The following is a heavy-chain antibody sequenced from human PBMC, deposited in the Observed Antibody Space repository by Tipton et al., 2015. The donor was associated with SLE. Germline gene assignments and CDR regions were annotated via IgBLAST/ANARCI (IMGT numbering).Heavy chain of an antibody. CDR1: GGSFSGYF. CDR2: INDSGST. J-gene: IGHJ3*02. V-gene: IGHV4-34*01. CDR3: AKGNYYDSSGYDAFDI. D-gene: IGHD3-22*01. Sequence: TLSLTCAVYGGSFSGYFWSWIRQPPGKGLEWIGEINDSGSTNYNPSLKSRVIISVDTSKNQFSLKLNSVTAADTAVYFCAKGNYYDSSGYDAFDIWGQGTMVTVSS.